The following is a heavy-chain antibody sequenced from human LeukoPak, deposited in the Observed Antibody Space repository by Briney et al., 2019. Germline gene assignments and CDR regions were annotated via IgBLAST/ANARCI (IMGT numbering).Heavy chain of an antibody. CDR1: GFTFGIYA. CDR2: ITTNGGNT. J-gene: IGHJ3*01. V-gene: IGHV3-64*02. D-gene: IGHD5-18*01. CDR3: AKPLTSYSSGFSDVFDV. Sequence: PAGSLRLSCAASGFTFGIYAMHWVRQLPGKGLEHASTITTNGGNTYYADSAKGRFTISRDNSNDTLFLQMGSLRAEDMAVYYCAKPLTSYSSGFSDVFDVWGHGSMVTVSS.